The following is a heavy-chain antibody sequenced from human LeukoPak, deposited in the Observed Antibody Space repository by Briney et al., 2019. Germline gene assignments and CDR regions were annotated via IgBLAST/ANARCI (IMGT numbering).Heavy chain of an antibody. V-gene: IGHV3-74*01. CDR2: IDNDGTDT. CDR3: TRGGFDHNMDV. CDR1: GFSLSRYW. D-gene: IGHD3-9*01. J-gene: IGHJ6*03. Sequence: GGSLRLSCAASGFSLSRYWMHWVRQAPGTGLVWVSYIDNDGTDTNYADSVRGRFTVSRDNAKNTLYLQMNSLRAEDTAVYYCTRGGFDHNMDVWGKGTTVT.